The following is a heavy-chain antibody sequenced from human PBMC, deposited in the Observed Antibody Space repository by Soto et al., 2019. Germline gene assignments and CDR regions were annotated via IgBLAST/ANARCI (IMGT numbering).Heavy chain of an antibody. CDR3: ARDTRDGYYFEY. Sequence: SETLSLTCSVSGSSISSYYGGWFRQPPGKGLEWIGYIYYSGSTTYHPSLKSRVTISVDTSKNQFPLDLTSVTAADTAVYYCARDTRDGYYFEYWGQGILVTVSA. CDR1: GSSISSYY. J-gene: IGHJ4*02. D-gene: IGHD1-26*01. CDR2: IYYSGST. V-gene: IGHV4-59*12.